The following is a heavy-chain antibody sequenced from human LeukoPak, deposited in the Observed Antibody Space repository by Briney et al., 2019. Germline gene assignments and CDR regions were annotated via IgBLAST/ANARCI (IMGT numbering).Heavy chain of an antibody. CDR3: AKEESYDILTGYGYYFDY. D-gene: IGHD3-9*01. Sequence: GGSLRLSCAASGFTFSTYDMSWVRQAPGKGLEWVSAISGSGGSTYYADSVKGRFTISRDNSKNTLYLQMNSLRAEDTAVYYCAKEESYDILTGYGYYFDYWGQGTLVTVSS. V-gene: IGHV3-23*01. J-gene: IGHJ4*02. CDR1: GFTFSTYD. CDR2: ISGSGGST.